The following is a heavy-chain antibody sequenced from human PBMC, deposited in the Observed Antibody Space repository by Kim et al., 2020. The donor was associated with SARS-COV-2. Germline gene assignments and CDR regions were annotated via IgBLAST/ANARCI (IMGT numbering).Heavy chain of an antibody. D-gene: IGHD3-3*01. V-gene: IGHV3-21*01. Sequence: GGSLRLSCAASGFTFSSYSMNWVRQAPGKGLEWVSSISSSSSYIYYADSVKGRFTISRDNAKNSLYLQMNSLRAEDTAVYYCARVRDMVWSDYYYGMDVWGQGTTVTVSS. J-gene: IGHJ6*02. CDR2: ISSSSSYI. CDR1: GFTFSSYS. CDR3: ARVRDMVWSDYYYGMDV.